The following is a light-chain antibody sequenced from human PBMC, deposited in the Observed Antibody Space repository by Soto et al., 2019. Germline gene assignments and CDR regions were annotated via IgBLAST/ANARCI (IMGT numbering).Light chain of an antibody. CDR3: CSYAGTYTYV. CDR1: NNDVGIYNY. J-gene: IGLJ1*01. Sequence: QSALTQPRSVSGSPGQSVTISCTGTNNDVGIYNYVSWYQQHPDKAPQLMIYDVSNRPSGVPDRFSGSKSGNTASLTISGLQPEDEADYYCCSYAGTYTYVFGSGTKVTVL. V-gene: IGLV2-11*01. CDR2: DVS.